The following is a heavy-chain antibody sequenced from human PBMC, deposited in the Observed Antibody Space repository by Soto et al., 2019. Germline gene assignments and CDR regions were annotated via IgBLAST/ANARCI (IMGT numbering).Heavy chain of an antibody. V-gene: IGHV5-51*01. J-gene: IGHJ4*02. D-gene: IGHD6-19*01. CDR2: IHGGDSNT. CDR3: ARRGTYSSGWDY. CDR1: GYIFTSYW. Sequence: GESLKISCXGSGYIFTSYWIGWVRQMPGKGLEWMGIIHGGDSNTRYSPSFQGQVTISTDKSISTAYLQWSSLKASDTAMYYCARRGTYSSGWDYWGQGTLVTVSS.